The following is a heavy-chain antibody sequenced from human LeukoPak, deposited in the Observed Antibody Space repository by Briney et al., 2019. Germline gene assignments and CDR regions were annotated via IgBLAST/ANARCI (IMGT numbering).Heavy chain of an antibody. J-gene: IGHJ4*02. CDR2: ISAYNGNT. CDR3: ARVRVPYGSGSHSVY. V-gene: IGHV1-18*01. Sequence: ASVKVSCKASGYTFTSYGISWVRQAPGQGLEWMGWISAYNGNTNYAQKLQGRVTMTTDTSTSTAYMELRSLRSDDTAVYYCARVRVPYGSGSHSVYWGQGTLVTVSS. CDR1: GYTFTSYG. D-gene: IGHD3-10*01.